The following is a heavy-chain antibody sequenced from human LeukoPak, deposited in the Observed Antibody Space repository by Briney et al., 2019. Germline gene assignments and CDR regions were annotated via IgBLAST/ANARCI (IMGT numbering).Heavy chain of an antibody. V-gene: IGHV1-8*01. CDR2: MNPNSGNT. CDR3: ARYYYDSSGYFLHYYYGMDV. J-gene: IGHJ6*02. CDR1: GYTFTSYD. D-gene: IGHD3-22*01. Sequence: ASVKVSCKASGYTFTSYDINWVRQATGQGLEWMGWMNPNSGNTGYAQKFQGRVTMTRNTSISTAYMALSSLRSEDTAVYYCARYYYDSSGYFLHYYYGMDVWGQGTTVTVSS.